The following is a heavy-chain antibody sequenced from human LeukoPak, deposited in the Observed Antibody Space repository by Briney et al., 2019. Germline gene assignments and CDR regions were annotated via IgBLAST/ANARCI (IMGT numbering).Heavy chain of an antibody. D-gene: IGHD1-26*01. CDR2: IYPGDSET. Sequence: GESLKISCKGSGYSFTNYWIGWVRQMPGEGLEWMGLIYPGDSETRYSPSFQGQVIISVDKSISTAYLQWSSLKASDTAMYYCARRRGSSERIDYWGQGILVTVSS. CDR1: GYSFTNYW. CDR3: ARRRGSSERIDY. V-gene: IGHV5-51*01. J-gene: IGHJ4*02.